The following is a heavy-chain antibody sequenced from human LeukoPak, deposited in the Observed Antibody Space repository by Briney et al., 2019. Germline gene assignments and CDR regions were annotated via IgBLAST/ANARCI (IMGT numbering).Heavy chain of an antibody. J-gene: IGHJ4*02. D-gene: IGHD2-2*01. CDR2: INAGNGDT. CDR1: GYTFTSYA. Sequence: ASVKVSCKASGYTFTSYAIHWVRQAPGQRPEWMGWINAGNGDTKYSQKFQGRVTITRDTSASTAYMELSSLISEDTAVYYCIRGYCGTTARYPFDYWGQGTLVTVSS. CDR3: IRGYCGTTARYPFDY. V-gene: IGHV1-3*01.